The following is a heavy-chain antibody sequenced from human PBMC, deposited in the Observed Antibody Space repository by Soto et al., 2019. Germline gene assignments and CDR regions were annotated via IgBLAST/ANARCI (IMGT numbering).Heavy chain of an antibody. CDR2: ISYDGSNK. Sequence: GGSLRLSCAASGFTFSSYAMHWVRQAPGKGLEWVAVISYDGSNKYYADSVKGRFTISRDNSKNTLYLQMNSLRAEDTAVYYCARDLSRGYGYGYYYYGMDVWGQGTTVTVSS. J-gene: IGHJ6*02. CDR3: ARDLSRGYGYGYYYYGMDV. CDR1: GFTFSSYA. D-gene: IGHD5-18*01. V-gene: IGHV3-30-3*01.